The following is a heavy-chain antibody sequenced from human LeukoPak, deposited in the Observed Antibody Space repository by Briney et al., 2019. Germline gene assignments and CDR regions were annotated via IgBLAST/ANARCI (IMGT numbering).Heavy chain of an antibody. V-gene: IGHV3-23*01. J-gene: IGHJ4*02. CDR1: GFTFSSYA. CDR3: AKDAQHYYDSSGYYLAADY. D-gene: IGHD3-22*01. Sequence: GGSLRLSCAASGFTFSSYAMSWVRQAPGKGLEWVSAISGSGGSTYYADSVKGRFTISRDNSKNTLYLQMNSPRAEDTAVYYCAKDAQHYYDSSGYYLAADYWGQGTLVTVSS. CDR2: ISGSGGST.